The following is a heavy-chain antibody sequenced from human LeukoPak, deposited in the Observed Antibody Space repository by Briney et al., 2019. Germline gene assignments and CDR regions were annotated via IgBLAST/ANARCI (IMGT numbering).Heavy chain of an antibody. CDR2: IGTAGDT. Sequence: GGSLRLSCAASGFTFSSYDMHWVRQATGKGLERVSAIGTAGDTYYPGSVKGRFTISRENAKNSLYLQMNSLRAGDTAVYYCARAHRYSSGWYFYGMDVWGQGTTVTVSS. D-gene: IGHD6-19*01. CDR1: GFTFSSYD. CDR3: ARAHRYSSGWYFYGMDV. J-gene: IGHJ6*02. V-gene: IGHV3-13*01.